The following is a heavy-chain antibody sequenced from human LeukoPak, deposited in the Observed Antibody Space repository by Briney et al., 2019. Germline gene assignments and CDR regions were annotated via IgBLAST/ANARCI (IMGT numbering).Heavy chain of an antibody. CDR3: ARDVNYYDSSAAFDI. Sequence: GASVKVSSKASGYTFTSYGISWVRQAPGQGLEWMGWISAYNGNTNYAQKLQGRVTMTTDTSTSTAYMELRSLRSDDTAVYYCARDVNYYDSSAAFDIWGQGTMVTVSS. J-gene: IGHJ3*02. D-gene: IGHD3-22*01. CDR2: ISAYNGNT. CDR1: GYTFTSYG. V-gene: IGHV1-18*01.